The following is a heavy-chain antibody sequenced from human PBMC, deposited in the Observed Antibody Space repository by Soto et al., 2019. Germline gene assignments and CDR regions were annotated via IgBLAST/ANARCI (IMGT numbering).Heavy chain of an antibody. J-gene: IGHJ6*02. D-gene: IGHD6-13*01. CDR2: ISSTTNYI. CDR1: GFTFTRYS. CDR3: AKDRGYSSTPLYGMDV. V-gene: IGHV3-21*04. Sequence: GGSLRLSCAASGFTFTRYSMNWVRQAPGKGLEWVSSISSTTNYIYYGDSMKGRFTISRDNSKNTLYLQMNSLRAEDTAVYYCAKDRGYSSTPLYGMDVWGQGTTVTVSS.